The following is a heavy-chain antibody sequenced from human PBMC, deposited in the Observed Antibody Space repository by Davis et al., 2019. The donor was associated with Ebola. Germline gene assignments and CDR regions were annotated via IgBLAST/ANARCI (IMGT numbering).Heavy chain of an antibody. Sequence: AASVKVSCKASGYTFTSYGISWVRQAPGQGLEWMAWMSGHNQNIKYAPKLQGRVTMTTDTSTSTAYMELRGLRSDDTAVYYCARGLRWRFRYYYGMDVWGQGTTVTVSS. D-gene: IGHD4-23*01. CDR1: GYTFTSYG. CDR2: MSGHNQNI. J-gene: IGHJ6*02. CDR3: ARGLRWRFRYYYGMDV. V-gene: IGHV1-18*01.